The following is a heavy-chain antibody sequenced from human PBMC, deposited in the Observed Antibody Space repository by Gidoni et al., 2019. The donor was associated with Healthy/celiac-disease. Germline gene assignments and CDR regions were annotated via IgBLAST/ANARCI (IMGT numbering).Heavy chain of an antibody. CDR3: ARDPGYCSSTSCCYFDY. CDR1: GFPFSSYA. J-gene: IGHJ4*02. D-gene: IGHD2-2*01. V-gene: IGHV3-30*01. CDR2: ISYDGSNK. Sequence: QVQLVESGGGVVQPGRSLSLPCAASGFPFSSYAMHWVRQAPGKGLEWVAVISYDGSNKYYADSVKGRFTISRDNSKNTLYLQMNSLRAEDTAVYYCARDPGYCSSTSCCYFDYWGQGTLVTVSS.